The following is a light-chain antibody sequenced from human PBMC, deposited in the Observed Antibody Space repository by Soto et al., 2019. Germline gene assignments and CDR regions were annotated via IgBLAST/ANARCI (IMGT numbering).Light chain of an antibody. CDR3: QQRRDWPDT. V-gene: IGKV3-11*01. Sequence: EIVLTQSPATLSLSPGERATLSCRASQSINSYLAWYQQKPGQAPRLLIYDVSNRATGVPARFSGSGSGTDFTLSISSLEPEDFAVYYCQQRRDWPDTFGQGTKLEIK. CDR1: QSINSY. CDR2: DVS. J-gene: IGKJ2*01.